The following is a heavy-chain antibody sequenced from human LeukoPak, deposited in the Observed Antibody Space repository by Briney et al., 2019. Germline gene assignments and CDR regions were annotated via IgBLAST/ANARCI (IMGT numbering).Heavy chain of an antibody. J-gene: IGHJ4*02. CDR1: GFTFTTHT. D-gene: IGHD4-17*01. CDR2: ISSSSSYI. Sequence: PGGSLRLSCAASGFTFTTHTMNWVRQAPGKGLEWVSSISSSSSYIYYADSVKGRFTISRDNAKNSLYLQMNSLRAEDTAVYYCARDKYGDYYFDYWGQGALATVSS. V-gene: IGHV3-21*01. CDR3: ARDKYGDYYFDY.